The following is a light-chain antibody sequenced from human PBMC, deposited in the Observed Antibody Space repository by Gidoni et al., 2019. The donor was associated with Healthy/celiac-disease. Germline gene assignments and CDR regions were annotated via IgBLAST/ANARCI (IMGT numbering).Light chain of an antibody. CDR2: KAS. V-gene: IGKV1-5*03. J-gene: IGKJ1*01. CDR1: QSISSW. CDR3: QQDNSYGT. Sequence: DIQMTQSPSTLSASVGDRVTITCRASQSISSWLAWYQQKPGKAPKLLIYKASSLESGVPSRFSGSGYGTEFTLTISSLQPDDFATYYCQQDNSYGTFGQGTKVESK.